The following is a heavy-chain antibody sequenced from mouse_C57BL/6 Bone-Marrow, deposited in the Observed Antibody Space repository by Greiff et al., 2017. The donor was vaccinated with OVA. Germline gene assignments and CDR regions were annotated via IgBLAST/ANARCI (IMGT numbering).Heavy chain of an antibody. V-gene: IGHV7-3*01. Sequence: EVMLVESGGGLVQPGGSLSLSCAASGFTFTDYYMSWVRQPPGKALEWLGFIRNKANGYTTEYSASVKGRFTISRDNSQSILYLQMNALRAEDSATYYCARYGLRQTFDYWGQGTTLTVSS. J-gene: IGHJ2*01. D-gene: IGHD2-2*01. CDR2: IRNKANGYTT. CDR1: GFTFTDYY. CDR3: ARYGLRQTFDY.